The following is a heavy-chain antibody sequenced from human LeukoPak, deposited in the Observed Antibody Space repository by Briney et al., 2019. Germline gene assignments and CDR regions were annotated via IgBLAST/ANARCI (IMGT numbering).Heavy chain of an antibody. CDR2: IYSGGST. CDR3: SRVPGGSYVPVLDY. CDR1: GFTVSSNY. V-gene: IGHV3-66*01. D-gene: IGHD2-15*01. J-gene: IGHJ4*02. Sequence: PGRSLRLSCAASGFTVSSNYMSWVRQAPGKGLEWVSVIYSGGSTYYADSVKGRFTISRDNSKNTLYLQMNSLRAEDTAVYYCSRVPGGSYVPVLDYWGQGTLGTVSS.